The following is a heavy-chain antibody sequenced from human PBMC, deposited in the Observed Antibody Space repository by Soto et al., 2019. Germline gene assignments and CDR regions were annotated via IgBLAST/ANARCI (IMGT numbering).Heavy chain of an antibody. J-gene: IGHJ5*02. Sequence: ASVKVSCKASGYTFTSYAMHWVRQAPGQRLEWMGWINAGNGNTKYSQKFQGRVTITRDTSASTAYMELSSLRSEDTAVYYCARGKYYDFWPGITSPWGQGTLVTVSS. D-gene: IGHD3-3*01. CDR2: INAGNGNT. V-gene: IGHV1-3*01. CDR3: ARGKYYDFWPGITSP. CDR1: GYTFTSYA.